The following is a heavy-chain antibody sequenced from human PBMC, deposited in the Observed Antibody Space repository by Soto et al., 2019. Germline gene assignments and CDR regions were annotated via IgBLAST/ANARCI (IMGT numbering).Heavy chain of an antibody. CDR2: IYYSGST. V-gene: IGHV4-39*01. CDR3: ARYYDFWSGYYFWREPLAFKNRDNWFDP. D-gene: IGHD3-3*01. J-gene: IGHJ5*02. Sequence: SETLSLTCTVSGGSISSSSYYWGWIRQPPGKGLEWIGSIYYSGSTYYNPSLKSRVTISVDTSKNQFSLKLSSVTAADTAVYYCARYYDFWSGYYFWREPLAFKNRDNWFDPWGQGTLVTVSS. CDR1: GGSISSSSYY.